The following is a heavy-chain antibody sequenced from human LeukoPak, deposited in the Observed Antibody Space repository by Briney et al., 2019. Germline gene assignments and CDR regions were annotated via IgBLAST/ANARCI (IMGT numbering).Heavy chain of an antibody. V-gene: IGHV1-46*01. CDR3: ARGRGVRGPNFTYYYYYMDV. CDR2: INPTGGST. D-gene: IGHD3-10*01. J-gene: IGHJ6*03. Sequence: ASVKVSCKASGYTFTSYYMHWVRQAPGQGLERMGLINPTGGSTGYAQKFQGRVTITRNTSISTAYMELSSLRSEDTAVYYCARGRGVRGPNFTYYYYYMDVWGKGTTVTVSS. CDR1: GYTFTSYY.